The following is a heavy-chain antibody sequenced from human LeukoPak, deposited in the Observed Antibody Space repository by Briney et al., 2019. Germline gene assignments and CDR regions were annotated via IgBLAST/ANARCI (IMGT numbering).Heavy chain of an antibody. CDR1: GGSINNYY. D-gene: IGHD5-18*01. V-gene: IGHV4-59*01. Sequence: PSETLSLTCTVSGGSINNYYWSWIRLAPGKGLEWIGFIYYTGSTNYSPSLKTRVTISLDTSKNQFSLKVTSVTAADTAVYYCARSGYSFGTGYFFDYWGQGTLVTVSS. CDR2: IYYTGST. CDR3: ARSGYSFGTGYFFDY. J-gene: IGHJ4*02.